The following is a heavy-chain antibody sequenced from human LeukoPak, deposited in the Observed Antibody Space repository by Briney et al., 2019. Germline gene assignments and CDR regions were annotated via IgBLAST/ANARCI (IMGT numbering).Heavy chain of an antibody. CDR3: ARGPYAYDSSGAFDI. CDR1: GGSISSGSYY. J-gene: IGHJ3*02. D-gene: IGHD3-22*01. V-gene: IGHV4-61*02. CDR2: IYTSGST. Sequence: SETLSLTCTVSGGSISSGSYYWSWIRQPAGKGLEWIGRIYTSGSTNYNPSLKSRVTISVDTSKNQFSLKLSSVTAADTAVFYCARGPYAYDSSGAFDIWGQGTMVTVSS.